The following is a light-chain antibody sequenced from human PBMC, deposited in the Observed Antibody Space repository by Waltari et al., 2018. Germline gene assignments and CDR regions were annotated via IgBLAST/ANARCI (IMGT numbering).Light chain of an antibody. Sequence: IQLTQTPSTLSASVGDRVTITCRASQAIHSSLAWYQHKPGKAPQLLISAASRLQSGVPSRFSGSGSGTQFTLTISSLQPEDFATYYCQQSHSNRTTFGGGTKVEIK. CDR1: QAIHSS. V-gene: IGKV1-39*01. CDR3: QQSHSNRTT. CDR2: AAS. J-gene: IGKJ4*01.